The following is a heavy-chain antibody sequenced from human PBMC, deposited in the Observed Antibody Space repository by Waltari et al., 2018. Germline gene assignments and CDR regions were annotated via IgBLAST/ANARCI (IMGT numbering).Heavy chain of an antibody. V-gene: IGHV5-51*01. CDR1: GYSITNYW. J-gene: IGHJ4*02. CDR2: IYPGDPDP. D-gene: IGHD1-7*01. Sequence: EVQLVQSGAEVKKPGESLKISCKGSGYSITNYWIGWVRQMPGKGLGGWGIIYPGDPDPIYSPSFQRQVTITADKSISTAYLQWSSLKASDTAMYYCARSRTGTMAFDYWGQGTLVTVSS. CDR3: ARSRTGTMAFDY.